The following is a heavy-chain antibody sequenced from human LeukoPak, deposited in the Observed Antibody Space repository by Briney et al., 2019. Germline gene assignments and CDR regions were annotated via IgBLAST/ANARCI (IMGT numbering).Heavy chain of an antibody. J-gene: IGHJ4*02. CDR1: GFTFSSYG. Sequence: GRSLRLSCAASGFTFSSYGMHWVRQAPGKGLEWVAVISYDGSNKYYADSGKGRISITRDNYKNTLYLQMNSLRAEDTAVYYCAKGEGVATSHWGQGTLVTVSS. CDR3: AKGEGVATSH. V-gene: IGHV3-30*18. CDR2: ISYDGSNK. D-gene: IGHD5-12*01.